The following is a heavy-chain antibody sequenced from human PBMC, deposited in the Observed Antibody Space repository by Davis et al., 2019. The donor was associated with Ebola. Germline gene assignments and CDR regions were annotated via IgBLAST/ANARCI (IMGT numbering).Heavy chain of an antibody. V-gene: IGHV1-2*02. J-gene: IGHJ3*02. CDR1: GYTFTGYY. Sequence: GESLKISCAASGYTFTGYYMHWVRQAPGQGLEWMGWINPNRGGTNYAQKFQGRVTMTRDTSISTAYMELSRLRSDDTAVYYCARERGSITMIVVKDAFDIWGQGTMVTVSS. D-gene: IGHD3-22*01. CDR2: INPNRGGT. CDR3: ARERGSITMIVVKDAFDI.